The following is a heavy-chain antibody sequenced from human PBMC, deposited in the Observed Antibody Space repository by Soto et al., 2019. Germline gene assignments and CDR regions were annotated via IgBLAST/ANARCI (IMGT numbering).Heavy chain of an antibody. Sequence: GASVKVSCKASGGTFSSYAISWVRQAPGQGLEWMGGIIPIFGTANYAQKFQGRVTITADESTSTAYMELSSLRSEDTAVYFCATIGYYDITGNLDYWGQGTLVTVSS. CDR3: ATIGYYDITGNLDY. J-gene: IGHJ4*02. CDR1: GGTFSSYA. D-gene: IGHD3-22*01. V-gene: IGHV1-69*13. CDR2: IIPIFGTA.